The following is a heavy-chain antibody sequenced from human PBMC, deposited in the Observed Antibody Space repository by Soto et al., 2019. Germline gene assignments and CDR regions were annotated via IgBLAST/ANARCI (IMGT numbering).Heavy chain of an antibody. CDR3: ASGIYCADHARWGLQRS. V-gene: IGHV3-74*01. Sequence: LRLSCTASGFTFSSYWMHWVRQAPGKGLVWVSRINSDGGATDYAESVKGRFTISRDNTKNTLYLQMNSLRAEDTALYYCASGIYCADHARWGLQRSWGQGTLVTVSS. CDR2: INSDGGAT. CDR1: GFTFSSYW. J-gene: IGHJ4*02. D-gene: IGHD2-8*02.